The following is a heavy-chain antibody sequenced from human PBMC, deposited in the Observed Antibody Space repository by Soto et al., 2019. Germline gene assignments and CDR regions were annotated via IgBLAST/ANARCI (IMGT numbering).Heavy chain of an antibody. Sequence: GASVKVSCKASGYTFTSCGITWVRQAPGQGLEWMGWISAYNGNTNYAQELQGRVTMTTDTSTSTAYMELRSLRSDDTAIYYCARDCLGGICDYWGQGTLVTVSS. CDR3: ARDCLGGICDY. D-gene: IGHD3-16*01. V-gene: IGHV1-18*01. J-gene: IGHJ4*02. CDR1: GYTFTSCG. CDR2: ISAYNGNT.